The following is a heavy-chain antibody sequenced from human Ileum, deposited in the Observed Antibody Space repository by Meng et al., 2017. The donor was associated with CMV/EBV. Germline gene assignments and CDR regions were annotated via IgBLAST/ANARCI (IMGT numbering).Heavy chain of an antibody. CDR2: INPNSGGT. J-gene: IGHJ4*02. Sequence: ASVKVSCKASGYTFTGYYMHWVRQAPGQGLEWMGWINPNSGGTNYAQKFQGRFTVSRDNAENSLSLQMNGLRVEDTAVYYCARGAAFTNYYQDFFDSWGQGTLVTVSS. D-gene: IGHD1-26*01. CDR3: ARGAAFTNYYQDFFDS. V-gene: IGHV1-2*02. CDR1: GYTFTGYY.